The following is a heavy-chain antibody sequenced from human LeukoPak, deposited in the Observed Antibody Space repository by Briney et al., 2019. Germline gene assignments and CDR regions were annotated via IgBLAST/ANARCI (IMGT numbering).Heavy chain of an antibody. CDR2: IIPILGIA. CDR1: GGTFSSYA. V-gene: IGHV1-69*04. Sequence: SVKVSCKASGGTFSSYAISWVRQAPGQGLEWMGRIIPILGIANYAQKFQGRVTITADKSTSTAYMELSSLRSEDTAVYYCARRRIDCSTTNCYVDYWGQGTLVTVSS. CDR3: ARRRIDCSTTNCYVDY. D-gene: IGHD2-2*01. J-gene: IGHJ4*02.